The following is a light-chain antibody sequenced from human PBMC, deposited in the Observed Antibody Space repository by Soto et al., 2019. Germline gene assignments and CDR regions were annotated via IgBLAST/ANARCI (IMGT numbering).Light chain of an antibody. CDR3: QHYDGYPVT. V-gene: IGKV1-5*03. J-gene: IGKJ2*01. CDR2: KAS. CDR1: QSISTS. Sequence: DIQMTQSPSTLSASVGDRVTITCRASQSISTSLAWYQQKPGKAPKLLIYKASTLASGVPSTFSGSGSGTEFTLTISSLQPDDFATYYCQHYDGYPVTFGQGTRLEIK.